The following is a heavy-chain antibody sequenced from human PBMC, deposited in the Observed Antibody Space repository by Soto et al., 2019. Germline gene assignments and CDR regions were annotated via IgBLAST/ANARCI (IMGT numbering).Heavy chain of an antibody. D-gene: IGHD3-10*01. V-gene: IGHV1-2*04. Sequence: ASVKVSCKASGYTFIDYYIHWVRLAPGQGLEWMGWIKPNSGDTKYAQKFQGWVTMTRDTSIRTAYMELSRLRSDDTAIYYCARGYGGLGNYVFYFYGLDVWGQGTTVTVPS. CDR2: IKPNSGDT. CDR1: GYTFIDYY. J-gene: IGHJ6*02. CDR3: ARGYGGLGNYVFYFYGLDV.